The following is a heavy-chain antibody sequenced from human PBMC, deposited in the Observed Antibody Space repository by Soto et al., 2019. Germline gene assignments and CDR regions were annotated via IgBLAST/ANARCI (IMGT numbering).Heavy chain of an antibody. J-gene: IGHJ4*02. CDR1: GFTFSSYG. CDR2: ISYDGSNK. V-gene: IGHV3-30*03. CDR3: ETGIAAAGTVGNFDY. Sequence: PGGSLRLSCAASGFTFSSYGMHWVRQAPGKGLEWVAVISYDGSNKYYADSVKGRFTISRDNSKNTLYLQMNSLRAEDTAVYYRETGIAAAGTVGNFDYWGPGTLVTVYS. D-gene: IGHD6-13*01.